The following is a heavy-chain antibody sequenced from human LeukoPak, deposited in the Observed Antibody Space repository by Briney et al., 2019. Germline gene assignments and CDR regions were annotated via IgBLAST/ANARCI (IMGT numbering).Heavy chain of an antibody. V-gene: IGHV1-2*06. J-gene: IGHJ5*02. Sequence: ASVKVSCKVSGYSFTGSYMHWVRQAPGQGLEWMGRINPNTGGTLYAQSFQGRVTMTRDTSIITVYMELTGLTSDDTAVYYCTREEDTALVTDWFDPWGQGTLVTVSS. CDR2: INPNTGGT. D-gene: IGHD5-18*01. CDR1: GYSFTGSY. CDR3: TREEDTALVTDWFDP.